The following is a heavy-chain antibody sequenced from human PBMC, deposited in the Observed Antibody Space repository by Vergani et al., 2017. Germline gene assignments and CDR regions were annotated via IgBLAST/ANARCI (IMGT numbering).Heavy chain of an antibody. CDR3: AKQGGPPGGDDYGDYGGFSY. J-gene: IGHJ4*02. Sequence: EVQLVESGGGLVQPGRSLRLSCAASGFTFDDYAMHWVRQAPGKGLEWVSGISWNSGSIGYADSVKGRFTISSDNAKNSLYLQMNSLRAEDTALYYCAKQGGPPGGDDYGDYGGFSYWGEGTLVTVSS. V-gene: IGHV3-9*01. CDR2: ISWNSGSI. CDR1: GFTFDDYA. D-gene: IGHD4-17*01.